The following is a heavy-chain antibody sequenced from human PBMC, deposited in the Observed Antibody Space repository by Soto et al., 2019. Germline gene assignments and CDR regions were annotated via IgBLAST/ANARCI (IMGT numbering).Heavy chain of an antibody. CDR2: INPSGGST. CDR3: VIVVVVAAYEAFDI. V-gene: IGHV1-46*03. J-gene: IGHJ3*02. D-gene: IGHD2-15*01. Sequence: ASVKVSCKASGYTFTSYYMHWVRQAPGQGLEWMGIINPSGGSTSYAQKFQGRVTTTRDTSTSTVYMELSSLRSEDTAVYYCVIVVVVAAYEAFDIWGQGTMVTVSS. CDR1: GYTFTSYY.